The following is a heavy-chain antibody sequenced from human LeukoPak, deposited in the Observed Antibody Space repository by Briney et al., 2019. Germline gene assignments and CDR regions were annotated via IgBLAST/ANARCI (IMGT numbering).Heavy chain of an antibody. CDR1: GGTFSSYA. D-gene: IGHD2-21*02. CDR3: ARIAHCGGDCYLFDY. CDR2: IIPIFGIA. V-gene: IGHV1-69*04. J-gene: IGHJ4*02. Sequence: SVTVFCTASGGTFSSYAISWVRQAPGQGLEWMGRIIPIFGIANYAQKFQGRVTITADKSTSTAYMELSSLRSEDTAVYYCARIAHCGGDCYLFDYWGQGALVSVSS.